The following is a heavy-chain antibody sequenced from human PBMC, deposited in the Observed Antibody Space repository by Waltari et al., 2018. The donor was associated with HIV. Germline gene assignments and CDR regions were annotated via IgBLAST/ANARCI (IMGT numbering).Heavy chain of an antibody. D-gene: IGHD3-10*01. Sequence: QVQLVQSGAEVRRPGSSVKVSCKASGGTFLSSSTNWVRQAPGQGLDWMGRMIAMNNRANYAQKFQGRVTITADRFTSTVYMELNSLRSGDTAIYYCATARETMGVDFDYWGQGTLVTVSS. CDR2: MIAMNNRA. J-gene: IGHJ4*02. CDR1: GGTFLSSS. CDR3: ATARETMGVDFDY. V-gene: IGHV1-69*02.